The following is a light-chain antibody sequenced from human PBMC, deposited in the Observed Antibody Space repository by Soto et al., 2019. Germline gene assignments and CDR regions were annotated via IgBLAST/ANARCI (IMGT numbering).Light chain of an antibody. CDR2: GAS. CDR1: QSVSNN. V-gene: IGKV3-15*01. J-gene: IGKJ1*01. CDR3: QQYNNWPPWT. Sequence: EIVMTQSPATLSVARGERATLSCRASQSVSNNLAWYQQRPGQAPRLLIYGASTRATGIPARFSGSGSGTEFTLTISSLQSEDFAVYYCQQYNNWPPWTFGQGTKVEVK.